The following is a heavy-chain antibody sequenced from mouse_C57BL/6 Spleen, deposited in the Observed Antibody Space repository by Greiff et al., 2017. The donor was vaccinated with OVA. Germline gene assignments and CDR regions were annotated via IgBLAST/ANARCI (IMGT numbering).Heavy chain of an antibody. D-gene: IGHD1-1*01. CDR1: GYTFTDYE. CDR3: TEGYYYGSSPYWYFDV. J-gene: IGHJ1*03. Sequence: QVQLKQSGAELVRPGASVTLSCKASGYTFTDYEMHWVKQTPVHGLEWIGAIDPETGGTAYNQKFKGKAILTADKSSSTAYMELRSLTSEDSAVYYCTEGYYYGSSPYWYFDVWGTGTTVTVSS. CDR2: IDPETGGT. V-gene: IGHV1-15*01.